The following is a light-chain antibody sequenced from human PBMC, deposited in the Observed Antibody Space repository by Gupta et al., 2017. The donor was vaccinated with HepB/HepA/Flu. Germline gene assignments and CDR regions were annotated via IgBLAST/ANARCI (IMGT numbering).Light chain of an antibody. CDR1: TSNIVDNV. J-gene: IGLJ2*01. V-gene: IGLV1-36*01. Sequence: QSVLTQPPSVSEAPGERVTISCSGRTSNIVDNVVNWYQQLPGKAPKLLMYYDDLWASGVSDRFSGSKCGTSASVAISGLQAEDEADYYCAVWDDALNVVVFGGGTKLTVL. CDR2: YDD. CDR3: AVWDDALNVVV.